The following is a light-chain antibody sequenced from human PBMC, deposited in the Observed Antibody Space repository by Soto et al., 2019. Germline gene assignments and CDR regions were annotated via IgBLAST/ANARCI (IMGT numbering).Light chain of an antibody. CDR3: GSYTSVTSSGQVFGSTSGHV. J-gene: IGLJ1*01. V-gene: IGLV1-40*01. Sequence: QSVLTQPPSVSGAPGQRVTISCTGSSSNIGAGYDVHWYQQLPGTAPKLLIYGNSNRPSGVPDRFSGSKSGTSASLAITGLQAEDEADYYCGSYTSVTSSGQVFGSTSGHVFGTGTKVTVL. CDR2: GNS. CDR1: SSNIGAGYD.